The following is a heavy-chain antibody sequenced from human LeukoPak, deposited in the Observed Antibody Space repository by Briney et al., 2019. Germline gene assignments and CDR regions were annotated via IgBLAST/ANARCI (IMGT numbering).Heavy chain of an antibody. Sequence: GASVKVSCKASGYTFTSYDINWVRQATGQGLEWMGWMNPNSGNTGYAQKFQGRVTMTRNTSISTAYMELSSLRSEDTAVYYCAGGGYDYVWGSYRRTNWFDPWGQGTLVTVSS. CDR3: AGGGYDYVWGSYRRTNWFDP. D-gene: IGHD3-16*02. CDR1: GYTFTSYD. V-gene: IGHV1-8*01. J-gene: IGHJ5*02. CDR2: MNPNSGNT.